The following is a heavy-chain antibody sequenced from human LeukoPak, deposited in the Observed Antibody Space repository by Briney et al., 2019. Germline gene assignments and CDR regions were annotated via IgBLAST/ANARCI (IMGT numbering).Heavy chain of an antibody. CDR2: ISSSSSYI. Sequence: GGSLRLSCAASGFTFSSYSMNWVRQAPGKGLEWVSSISSSSSYIYYADSVKGRFTICRDNAKNSLYLQMNSLRAEDTAVYYCARWWQWLVLTTGGLDYWGQGTLATVSS. D-gene: IGHD6-19*01. J-gene: IGHJ4*02. V-gene: IGHV3-21*01. CDR3: ARWWQWLVLTTGGLDY. CDR1: GFTFSSYS.